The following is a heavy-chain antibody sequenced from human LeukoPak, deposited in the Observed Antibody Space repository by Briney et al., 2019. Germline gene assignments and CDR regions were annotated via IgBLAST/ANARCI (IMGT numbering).Heavy chain of an antibody. CDR2: IIPIFGTA. J-gene: IGHJ4*02. CDR3: ARGPELERFDY. Sequence: SVKVSCKASGGTFNSYAISWVRQAPGQGLEWMGGIIPIFGTANYAQKFQGRVTITTDESTSTAYMALSSLRSEDTAVYYCARGPELERFDYWGQGTLVTVSS. D-gene: IGHD1-1*01. CDR1: GGTFNSYA. V-gene: IGHV1-69*05.